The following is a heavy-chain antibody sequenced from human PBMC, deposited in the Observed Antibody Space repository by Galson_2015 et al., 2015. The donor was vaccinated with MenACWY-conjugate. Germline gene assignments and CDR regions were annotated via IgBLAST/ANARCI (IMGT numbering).Heavy chain of an antibody. Sequence: SLRLSCAASGFTLSSSAMNWVRQAPGKGLEWVSTIGGSDDNTCYPDSVRGRFTISRDTSKSTLDLQMNSLRAEDTAVYYCVKGWFAMDVWGQGTTVTVSS. D-gene: IGHD3-10*01. CDR3: VKGWFAMDV. CDR2: IGGSDDNT. CDR1: GFTLSSSA. J-gene: IGHJ6*02. V-gene: IGHV3-23*01.